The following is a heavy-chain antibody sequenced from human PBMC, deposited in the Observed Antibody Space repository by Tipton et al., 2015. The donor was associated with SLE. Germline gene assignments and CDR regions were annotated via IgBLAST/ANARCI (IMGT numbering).Heavy chain of an antibody. CDR2: VYYTGNT. CDR1: GGSFSSYY. J-gene: IGHJ4*02. V-gene: IGHV4-39*07. D-gene: IGHD3-22*01. CDR3: ARDEYRYDTTGYHLLGHFDF. Sequence: TLSLTCAVSGGSFSSYYWGWIRQPPGKGLEWVGTVYYTGNTFYNPSLKSRVTISVDTSKNQFSLNLSSVTAADTAVYYCARDEYRYDTTGYHLLGHFDFWGQGTLVTVSS.